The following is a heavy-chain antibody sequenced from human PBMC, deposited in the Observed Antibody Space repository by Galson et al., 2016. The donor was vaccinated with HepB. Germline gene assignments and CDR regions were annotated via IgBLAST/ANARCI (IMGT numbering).Heavy chain of an antibody. CDR3: ARGSPYYDSGTYSYYFDY. V-gene: IGHV4-39*07. Sequence: SETLSLTCTVSGGSISSSSYYWGWIRQPPGKGLEWIGSIYYSGSTYYNSSLKSRVTLSVDTSKNQFSLKLSSVTAADTAVFYCARGSPYYDSGTYSYYFDYWGQGALVTVSS. CDR2: IYYSGST. CDR1: GGSISSSSYY. D-gene: IGHD3-10*01. J-gene: IGHJ4*02.